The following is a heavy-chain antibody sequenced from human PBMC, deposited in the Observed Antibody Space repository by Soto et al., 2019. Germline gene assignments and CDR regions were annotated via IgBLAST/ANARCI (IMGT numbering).Heavy chain of an antibody. J-gene: IGHJ6*02. CDR2: ISFSGNT. CDR3: ARGIILGATNYYYYGLDV. CDR1: GGSVSSGTYY. D-gene: IGHD1-26*01. Sequence: SETLSLTCTVSGGSVSSGTYYWSCIRQPPGKGLEWIGYISFSGNTNYIPPLKSRVTISVDTSKNQFFLKLTSVTAADTAVYYCARGIILGATNYYYYGLDVWGQGTTVTVSS. V-gene: IGHV4-61*01.